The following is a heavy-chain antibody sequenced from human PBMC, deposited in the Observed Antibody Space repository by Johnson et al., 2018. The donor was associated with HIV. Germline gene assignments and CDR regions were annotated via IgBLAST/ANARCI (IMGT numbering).Heavy chain of an antibody. CDR1: GFTFSNYG. CDR3: ARDGRWGSSTWYSVFDL. J-gene: IGHJ3*01. D-gene: IGHD6-13*01. CDR2: IRYDGDIT. V-gene: IGHV3-30*02. Sequence: QVQLVESGGGLVQPGGSLRLSCAASGFTFSNYGMHWVRQAPGKGLEWVAFIRYDGDITYYVDSVKGRFTISRDNSKNTLYLQMGSLRPEDMAVYYCARDGRWGSSTWYSVFDLWGQGTMVTVSS.